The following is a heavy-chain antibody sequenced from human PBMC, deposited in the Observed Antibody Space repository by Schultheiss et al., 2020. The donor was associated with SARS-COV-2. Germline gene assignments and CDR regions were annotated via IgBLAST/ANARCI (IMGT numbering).Heavy chain of an antibody. J-gene: IGHJ6*02. Sequence: GGSLRLSCAASGFTFSSYGMHWVRQAPGKGLEWVAYMTSFGGTVSYADSVKGRFTISRDNAKNTLYLQMNSLSAEDSAVYYCARDNTYLGPMDVWGQGTTVTVSS. CDR2: MTSFGGTV. CDR1: GFTFSSYG. V-gene: IGHV3-48*04. D-gene: IGHD2/OR15-2a*01. CDR3: ARDNTYLGPMDV.